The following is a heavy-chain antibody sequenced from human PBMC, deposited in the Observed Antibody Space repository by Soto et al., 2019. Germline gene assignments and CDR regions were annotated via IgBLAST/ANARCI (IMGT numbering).Heavy chain of an antibody. D-gene: IGHD2-2*01. CDR3: ARGIGYCISTSCYAGHYYYYGMDV. Sequence: ASVKVSCKASGYTFTSYYMYWVRQAPGQGLEWMGIISANNGNTNYAQKLQGRVTMTTDTSTSTAYMELRSLRSDDTAVYYCARGIGYCISTSCYAGHYYYYGMDVWGQGTTVTVSS. CDR2: ISANNGNT. CDR1: GYTFTSYY. J-gene: IGHJ6*02. V-gene: IGHV1-18*04.